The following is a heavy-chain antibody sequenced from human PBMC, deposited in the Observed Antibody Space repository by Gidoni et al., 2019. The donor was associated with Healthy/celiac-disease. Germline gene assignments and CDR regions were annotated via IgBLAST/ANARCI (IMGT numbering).Heavy chain of an antibody. CDR3: ARENFYDSSGYYFYYYYYGMDV. J-gene: IGHJ6*02. CDR2: ISSSGSTI. V-gene: IGHV3-11*01. D-gene: IGHD3-22*01. CDR1: GFTFSDYY. Sequence: QVQLVESGGGLVKPGGSLRLSCAASGFTFSDYYMSWIRQAPGKGLEWVSYISSSGSTIYYADSVKGRFTISRDNAKNSLYLQMNSLRAEDTAVYYCARENFYDSSGYYFYYYYYGMDVWGQGTTVTVSS.